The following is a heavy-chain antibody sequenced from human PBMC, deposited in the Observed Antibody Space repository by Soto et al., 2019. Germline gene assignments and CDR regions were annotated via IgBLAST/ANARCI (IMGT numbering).Heavy chain of an antibody. CDR3: AKADGGKRSARGYDS. J-gene: IGHJ4*02. D-gene: IGHD3-22*01. Sequence: EVQVLESGGGLGQPGGSLRLSCAASGFTFMNYAMSWVRQAPGKGLEWVSTISGGGNTAYYTDSVKGRFSISRDNSRNMVYLQMNRLRAEDTAIYYCAKADGGKRSARGYDSWGQGTLVTVSS. CDR2: ISGGGNTA. CDR1: GFTFMNYA. V-gene: IGHV3-23*01.